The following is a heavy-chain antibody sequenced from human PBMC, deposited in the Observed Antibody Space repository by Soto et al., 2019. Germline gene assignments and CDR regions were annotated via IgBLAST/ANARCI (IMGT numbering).Heavy chain of an antibody. V-gene: IGHV1-18*01. CDR2: VSANNGHT. J-gene: IGHJ6*02. CDR1: GFTFSNYG. CDR3: ARDIACVTAKHFFYYYAMDV. D-gene: IGHD2-21*01. Sequence: ASVKVSCKASGFTFSNYGLNWVRQAPGQGLEWMGWVSANNGHTNYAQKLQGRVSMTTDTSTSTAYMELRGLTFDDTAVYYCARDIACVTAKHFFYYYAMDVWGQGTTVTVSS.